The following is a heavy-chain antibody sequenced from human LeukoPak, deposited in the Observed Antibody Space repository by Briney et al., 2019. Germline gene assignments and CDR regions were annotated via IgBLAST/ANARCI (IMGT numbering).Heavy chain of an antibody. CDR1: GFTFSSYS. D-gene: IGHD3-10*01. CDR3: AGDTNYYGSGSLFRPFDY. Sequence: GGSLRLSCAASGFTFSSYSMNWVRQAPGKGLEWVSSISSSSSYIYYADSVKSRFTISRDNAKNSLYLQMNSLRAEDTAVYYCAGDTNYYGSGSLFRPFDYWGQGTLVTVSS. J-gene: IGHJ4*02. V-gene: IGHV3-21*01. CDR2: ISSSSSYI.